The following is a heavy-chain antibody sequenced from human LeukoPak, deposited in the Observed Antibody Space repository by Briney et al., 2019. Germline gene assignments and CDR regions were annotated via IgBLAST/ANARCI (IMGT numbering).Heavy chain of an antibody. CDR3: VRENDAFDI. CDR2: INSDGTST. CDR1: GFTFSSYW. J-gene: IGHJ3*02. V-gene: IGHV3-74*01. Sequence: GGSLRLSCAASGFTFSSYWMHWVRQARGKGLVWVSYINSDGTSTIYADSVKGRFTISRDNAKNTLYLQMNSLRTEDTAVYFCVRENDAFDIWGQGTIVTVSS.